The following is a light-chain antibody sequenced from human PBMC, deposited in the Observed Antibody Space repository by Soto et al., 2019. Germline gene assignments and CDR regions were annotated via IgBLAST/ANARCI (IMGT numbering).Light chain of an antibody. Sequence: ETVLTQSPATLSLSPGERATLSCRASQSVSVYLAWYQQEPGQAPRLLIYDTSNRAAGVPARFSGSGSGTDFTLTISSLEPEDFAVYYCQQRRYWPLTFGGGTKVDIK. CDR2: DTS. V-gene: IGKV3-11*01. CDR3: QQRRYWPLT. CDR1: QSVSVY. J-gene: IGKJ4*01.